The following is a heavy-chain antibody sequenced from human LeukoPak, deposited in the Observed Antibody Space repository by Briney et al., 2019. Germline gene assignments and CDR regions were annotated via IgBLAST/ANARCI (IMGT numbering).Heavy chain of an antibody. CDR2: IYYSGST. CDR3: ATLTGDIVY. CDR1: GGSISSSSYY. D-gene: IGHD7-27*01. Sequence: PSETLSLTCTVSGGSISSSSYYWGWIRQPPGKGLEWIGSIYYSGSTYYNPSLKSRVTISVDTSKNQFSLKLSSVTAADTAVYYCATLTGDIVYWGQGTLVTVSS. J-gene: IGHJ4*02. V-gene: IGHV4-39*01.